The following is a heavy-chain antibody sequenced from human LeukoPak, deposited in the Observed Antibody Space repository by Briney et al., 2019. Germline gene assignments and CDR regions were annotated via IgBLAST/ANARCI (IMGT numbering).Heavy chain of an antibody. Sequence: GGSLRLSCAASGFTFSSYSMNWVRQAPGKGLEWVLSISSSSSYIYYADSVKGRFTISRDNAKNSLYLQMNSLRAEDTAVYYCASLPSGYAGDYWGQGTLVTVSS. CDR3: ASLPSGYAGDY. V-gene: IGHV3-21*01. J-gene: IGHJ4*02. CDR1: GFTFSSYS. CDR2: ISSSSSYI. D-gene: IGHD5-12*01.